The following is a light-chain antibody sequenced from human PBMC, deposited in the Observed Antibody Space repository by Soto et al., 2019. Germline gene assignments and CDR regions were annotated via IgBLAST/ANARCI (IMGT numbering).Light chain of an antibody. J-gene: IGKJ2*01. CDR1: QSVSSSY. V-gene: IGKV3-20*01. Sequence: EIVLTQSSGTLSLSPGERATLSCSASQSVSSSYLAWYKQKPGQAPRLLIYAASSRATGIPDRFSGSGSGTDFTLTISRLEPEDFAVDYCQQYGSSPPYTFGQGTKLEIK. CDR3: QQYGSSPPYT. CDR2: AAS.